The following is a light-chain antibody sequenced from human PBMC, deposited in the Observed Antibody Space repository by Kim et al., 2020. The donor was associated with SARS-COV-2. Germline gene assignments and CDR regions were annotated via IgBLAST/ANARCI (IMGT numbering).Light chain of an antibody. J-gene: IGKJ4*01. V-gene: IGKV1-39*01. CDR2: AAS. CDR3: QQSYRTPLT. CDR1: QSIRTY. Sequence: DIQMTQSPSSLSASVGDRVTITCRASQSIRTYLNWYQQKPGKAPKLLIYAASSLQSGVPSRFSGSGSGTDFTLTISSLQPEDFATYYCQQSYRTPLTFGGGTKVDIK.